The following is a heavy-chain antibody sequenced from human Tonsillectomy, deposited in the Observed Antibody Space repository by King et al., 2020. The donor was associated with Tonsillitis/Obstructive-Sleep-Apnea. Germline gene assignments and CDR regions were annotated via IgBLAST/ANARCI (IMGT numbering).Heavy chain of an antibody. V-gene: IGHV4-34*01. D-gene: IGHD1-14*01. CDR3: AGRIGQHYKYMDV. CDR1: GGSFSGYY. Sequence: VQLQQWGAGLLKPSETLSLTCAVYGGSFSGYYWSWIRQPPGKGLEWIGEINHSGRINYNPSLKSRVTISVDTSKNQFSLKLSSVTAADTAVYYCAGRIGQHYKYMDVWGKGTTVTVSS. J-gene: IGHJ6*03. CDR2: INHSGRI.